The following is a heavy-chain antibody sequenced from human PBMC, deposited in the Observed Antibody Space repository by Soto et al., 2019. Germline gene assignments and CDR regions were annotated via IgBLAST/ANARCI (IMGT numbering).Heavy chain of an antibody. J-gene: IGHJ6*02. Sequence: EVQVVESGGGQVKPGGSLRLSCAASGFTFSSYSMNWVRQAPGKGLEWVSSITSSSSYIYYADSVKGRFTISRDNAKNSLYLQMNSLRAEDTAVYYCARVWEPDPETYGMDVWGQGTTVTVSS. V-gene: IGHV3-21*01. D-gene: IGHD1-26*01. CDR2: ITSSSSYI. CDR1: GFTFSSYS. CDR3: ARVWEPDPETYGMDV.